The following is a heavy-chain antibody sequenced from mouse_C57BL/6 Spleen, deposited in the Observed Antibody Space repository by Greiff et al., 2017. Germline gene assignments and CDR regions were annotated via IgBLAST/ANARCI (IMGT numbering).Heavy chain of an antibody. D-gene: IGHD3-2*02. CDR2: INPNNGGT. V-gene: IGHV1-26*01. J-gene: IGHJ2*01. CDR1: GYTFTDYY. Sequence: EVQLQQSGPELVKPGASVKISCKASGYTFTDYYMNWVKQSHGKSLEWIGDINPNNGGTSYNQKFKGKATLTVDKSSSTAYMELRSLTSEDSAVYYCAREGSGYVFFDYWGQGTTLTVSS. CDR3: AREGSGYVFFDY.